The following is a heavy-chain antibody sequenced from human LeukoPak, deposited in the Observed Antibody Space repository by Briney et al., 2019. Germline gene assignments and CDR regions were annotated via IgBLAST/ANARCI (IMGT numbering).Heavy chain of an antibody. Sequence: ASVKVSCKASGYTFTSYGISWVRQAPGQGLEWMGWIGAYNGNTNYAQKLQGRVTMTTDTSTSTAYMELRSLRSDDTAVYYCARDKVTSIAARRDRQGYYFDYWGQGTLVTVSS. CDR3: ARDKVTSIAARRDRQGYYFDY. CDR2: IGAYNGNT. V-gene: IGHV1-18*01. CDR1: GYTFTSYG. J-gene: IGHJ4*02. D-gene: IGHD6-6*01.